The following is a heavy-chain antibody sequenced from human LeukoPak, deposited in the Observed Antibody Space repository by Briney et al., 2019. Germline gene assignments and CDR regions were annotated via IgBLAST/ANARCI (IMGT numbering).Heavy chain of an antibody. CDR3: AKPYYYDSSGYYYYYYMDV. CDR2: ISGSGGST. D-gene: IGHD3-22*01. CDR1: GFTFSSYA. V-gene: IGHV3-23*01. J-gene: IGHJ6*03. Sequence: GGSLRLSCAASGFTFSSYAMSWVRQAPGKGLEWVSAISGSGGSTYYADSVKGWFTISRDNSKNTLYLQMNSLRAEDTAVYYCAKPYYYDSSGYYYYYYMDVWGKGTTVTVSS.